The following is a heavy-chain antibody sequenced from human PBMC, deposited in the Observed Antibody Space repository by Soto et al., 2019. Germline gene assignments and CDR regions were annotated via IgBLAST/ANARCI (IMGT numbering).Heavy chain of an antibody. Sequence: SETLSLTCTVSGGSISDGYYWSWIRQHPGKGLEWIGSISDSGSTSYNPSLKSRLTISVDTSKNQFSLNLGSVTAADTAVYYCARRDRSGFSYWLDTWGQGTLVTVSS. CDR3: ARRDRSGFSYWLDT. J-gene: IGHJ5*02. CDR1: GGSISDGYY. D-gene: IGHD3-22*01. V-gene: IGHV4-31*03. CDR2: ISDSGST.